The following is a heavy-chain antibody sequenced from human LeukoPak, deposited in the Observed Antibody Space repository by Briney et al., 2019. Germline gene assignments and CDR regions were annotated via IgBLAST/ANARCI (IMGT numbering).Heavy chain of an antibody. J-gene: IGHJ4*02. V-gene: IGHV3-23*01. CDR2: ISNSGSST. CDR1: GFTFSSYA. CDR3: AKPTEPD. Sequence: GGSLRPSCAAAGFTFSSYAMSCVRQAPGKGLEWASTISNSGSSTSYADSVRGRLTSSRDNSKNTLYLQMNSLRAEDTAVYYCAKPTEPDWGQGTLVTVSS.